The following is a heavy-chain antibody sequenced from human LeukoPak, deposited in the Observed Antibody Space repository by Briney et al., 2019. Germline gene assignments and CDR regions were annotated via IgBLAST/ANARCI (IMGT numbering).Heavy chain of an antibody. CDR2: IYYSGST. CDR3: ARVPIIRGVIED. D-gene: IGHD3-10*01. V-gene: IGHV4-59*12. CDR1: GGSISSYY. Sequence: ETLSLTCTVSGGSISSYYWSWIRQPPGKGLEWIGYIYYSGSTNYNPSLKSRVTISVDTSKNQFSLKLSSVTAADTAVFYCARVPIIRGVIEDWGQGTLVSVSS. J-gene: IGHJ4*02.